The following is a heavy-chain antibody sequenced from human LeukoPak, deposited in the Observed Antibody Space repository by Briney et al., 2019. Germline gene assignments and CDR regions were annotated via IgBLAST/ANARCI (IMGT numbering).Heavy chain of an antibody. V-gene: IGHV3-23*01. CDR1: GLTFSNYA. D-gene: IGHD3-3*01. J-gene: IGHJ6*04. Sequence: GGSLRLSCAASGLTFSNYAMSWFRQAPGKGLEWVSGITSGFTPLYADSVKGRFTISRDNSKNTLYLQMNSLRAEDTAVYYCARRGGRDDDFWSGYYVSPLDVWGKGTTVTVSS. CDR2: ITSGFTP. CDR3: ARRGGRDDDFWSGYYVSPLDV.